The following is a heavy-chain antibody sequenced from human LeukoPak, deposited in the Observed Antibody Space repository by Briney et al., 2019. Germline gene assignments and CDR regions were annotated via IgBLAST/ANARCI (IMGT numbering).Heavy chain of an antibody. Sequence: PSETLSLTCTVSGGSISSYYWSWIRQPPGKGLEWIGYIYYSGSTNYNPSLKSRVTISVDTSKNQFSLKLSSVTAADTAVYYCARDGEYYYDSSGYRPYWYYWGQGTPVTVSS. D-gene: IGHD3-22*01. CDR1: GGSISSYY. V-gene: IGHV4-59*01. J-gene: IGHJ4*02. CDR3: ARDGEYYYDSSGYRPYWYY. CDR2: IYYSGST.